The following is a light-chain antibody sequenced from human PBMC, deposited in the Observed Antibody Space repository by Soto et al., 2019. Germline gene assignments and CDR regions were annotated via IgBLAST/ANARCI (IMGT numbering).Light chain of an antibody. CDR3: QQYGSSRLT. V-gene: IGKV3-20*01. Sequence: EIVLTQSPGTLSLSPGERATLSCRASQSVSSSYFAWYQQKPGQAPRLLIYGASTRATGIPDRFSGSGSGTDFTLTMSRLEPEDFAVYYCQQYGSSRLTFGGGTKVEIK. CDR2: GAS. CDR1: QSVSSSY. J-gene: IGKJ4*01.